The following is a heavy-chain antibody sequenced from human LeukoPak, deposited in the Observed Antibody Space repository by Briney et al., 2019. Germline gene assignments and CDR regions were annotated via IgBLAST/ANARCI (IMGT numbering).Heavy chain of an antibody. V-gene: IGHV4-39*07. D-gene: IGHD3-10*01. CDR1: SDSISNSAYH. CDR2: IYYNRGT. CDR3: ASQPNTYYYGSGSILGDAFDI. Sequence: SETLSLTCTVSSDSISNSAYHWGWIRQPPGRGLEWIGTIYYNRGTYYNPSLKSRVTISVDKSKNQFSLKLSSVTAADTAVYYCASQPNTYYYGSGSILGDAFDIWGQGTMVTVSS. J-gene: IGHJ3*02.